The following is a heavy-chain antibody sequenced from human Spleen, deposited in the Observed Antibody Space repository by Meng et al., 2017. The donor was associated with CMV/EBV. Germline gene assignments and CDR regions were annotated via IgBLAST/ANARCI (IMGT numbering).Heavy chain of an antibody. CDR3: ARFYSYADDAFDI. J-gene: IGHJ3*02. CDR2: ISYDGSNK. V-gene: IGHV3-30-3*01. D-gene: IGHD5-18*01. CDR1: GFTFSSYA. Sequence: GGSLRLSCAASGFTFSSYAMHWVRQAPGKGLEWVAVISYDGSNKYYADSVKGRFTISRDNAKNSLYLQMNSLRAEDTAVYYCARFYSYADDAFDIWGQGTMVTVSS.